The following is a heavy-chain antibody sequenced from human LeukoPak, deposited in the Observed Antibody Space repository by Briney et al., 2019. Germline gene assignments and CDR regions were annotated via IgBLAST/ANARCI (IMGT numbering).Heavy chain of an antibody. Sequence: GGSLRLSCAASGFTFSSYAMSWVRQAPGKGLEWVSAISGSGGSTYYADSVKGRFTISRDNAKNSLYLQMNSLRAEDTALYYCAKGAGQQLGNWFDPWGQGTLVTVSS. D-gene: IGHD6-13*01. J-gene: IGHJ5*02. V-gene: IGHV3-23*01. CDR2: ISGSGGST. CDR1: GFTFSSYA. CDR3: AKGAGQQLGNWFDP.